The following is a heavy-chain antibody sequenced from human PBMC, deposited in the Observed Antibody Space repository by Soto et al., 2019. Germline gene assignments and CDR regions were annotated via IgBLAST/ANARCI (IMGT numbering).Heavy chain of an antibody. CDR2: ISAYNGNT. V-gene: IGHV1-18*01. CDR3: ARDHGPYDSSGYCFY. Sequence: ASVKVSCKASGYTFTSYGISWVRQAPGQGLEWMGWISAYNGNTNYAQKLQGRVTMTTDTSTSTAYMELRSLRSDDTAVYYCARDHGPYDSSGYCFYWGQGTLVTVSS. CDR1: GYTFTSYG. J-gene: IGHJ4*02. D-gene: IGHD3-22*01.